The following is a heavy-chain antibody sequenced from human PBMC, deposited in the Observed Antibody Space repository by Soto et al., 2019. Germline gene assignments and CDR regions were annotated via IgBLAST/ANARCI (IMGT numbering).Heavy chain of an antibody. V-gene: IGHV1-2*04. J-gene: IGHJ6*02. CDR1: GYTFTGNY. Sequence: QVQLVQSGAEVKTPGASVKVSCKASGYTFTGNYMHWVRQAPGQGLEWMGWINPNSGGTNYAQKFQGWVTMTRDTSISTAYMELSRLRSDDTAVYYCARDPYSSSPGDYYGMDVWGQGTTVTVAS. CDR3: ARDPYSSSPGDYYGMDV. CDR2: INPNSGGT. D-gene: IGHD6-6*01.